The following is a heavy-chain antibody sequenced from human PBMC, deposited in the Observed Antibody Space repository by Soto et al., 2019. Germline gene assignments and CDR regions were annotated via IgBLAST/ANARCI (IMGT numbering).Heavy chain of an antibody. CDR1: GYTFTSYY. CDR2: INPSGGST. V-gene: IGHV1-46*01. Sequence: QVQLVQSGAEVKKPGASVKVSCKASGYTFTSYYMHWVRQAPGQGLEWMGIINPSGGSTSYAQKFQGRVTMTRDTSTSTVYMELSSLRSEDTAVYYCAREIVVLVAELLHRYFDYWGQGTLVTVSS. J-gene: IGHJ4*02. CDR3: AREIVVLVAELLHRYFDY. D-gene: IGHD2-15*01.